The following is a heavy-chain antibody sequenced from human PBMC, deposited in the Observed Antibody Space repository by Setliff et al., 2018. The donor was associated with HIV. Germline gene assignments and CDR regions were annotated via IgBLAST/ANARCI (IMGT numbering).Heavy chain of an antibody. V-gene: IGHV4-61*02. D-gene: IGHD2-15*01. CDR2: IYTSGST. J-gene: IGHJ3*02. CDR1: GDSISSGSYY. Sequence: SETLSLTCTVSGDSISSGSYYWNWIRQPAGKGLEWIGRIYTSGSTNYNPSLKSRVTISVDTSKNQFSLKLISVTAADTAVYYCARSDIVVVVAAKGGAFDIWGQGTMVTVSS. CDR3: ARSDIVVVVAAKGGAFDI.